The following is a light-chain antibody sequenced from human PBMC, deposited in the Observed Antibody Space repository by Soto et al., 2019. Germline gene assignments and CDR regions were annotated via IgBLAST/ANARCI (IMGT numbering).Light chain of an antibody. V-gene: IGKV3-15*01. Sequence: ETVMTQSPATLSVSPGERATLSCRASQSVSSSLAWYQQKPGQAPRLLIYGASTRATGIPARFSGSGSGTEFTLTISSLQSEEFAVYYCQQYYNWPPWTFGQGTTVEIK. CDR1: QSVSSS. J-gene: IGKJ1*01. CDR3: QQYYNWPPWT. CDR2: GAS.